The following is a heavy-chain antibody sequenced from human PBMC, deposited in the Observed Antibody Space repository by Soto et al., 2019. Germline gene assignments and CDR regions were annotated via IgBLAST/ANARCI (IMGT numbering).Heavy chain of an antibody. CDR2: ISSSGTTI. J-gene: IGHJ4*01. Sequence: GGSLELSCAASGFPFSSYEMTWVRQPPGKGLEWVSYISSSGTTIYYADSVKGRFTISRDNAKNSLFLQMNSLRVEDTAVYYCGRSPVSEGNWAKRTPGTGSS. V-gene: IGHV3-48*03. CDR1: GFPFSSYE. CDR3: GRSPVSEGN.